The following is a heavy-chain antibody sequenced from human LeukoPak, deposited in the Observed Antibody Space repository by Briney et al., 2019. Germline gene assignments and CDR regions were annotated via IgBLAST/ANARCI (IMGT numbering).Heavy chain of an antibody. CDR2: ISSSSSYI. D-gene: IGHD1-26*01. J-gene: IGHJ4*02. CDR1: GFTFSSYS. Sequence: GGSLRLSCAASGFTFSSYSMNWVRQAPGKGLEWVSSISSSSSYIYYADSVKGRFTISRDNAKNSLYLQMNSLRAEDTAVYYCARGAGSRLGATLTYYFDYWGQGTLVTVSS. CDR3: ARGAGSRLGATLTYYFDY. V-gene: IGHV3-21*01.